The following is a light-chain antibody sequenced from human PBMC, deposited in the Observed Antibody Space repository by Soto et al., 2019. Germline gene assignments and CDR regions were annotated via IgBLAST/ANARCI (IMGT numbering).Light chain of an antibody. J-gene: IGKJ5*01. Sequence: DIEMTQSPSSLSASVGDTVTITCRASQSISDCLDWYQQKPVRAPNLLIYDSSNLEAGVPSRFRGSGSGTDFTFTISRLQPEDIATYYCQQYENLPTFGQGTRLEIK. CDR1: QSISDC. V-gene: IGKV1-33*01. CDR3: QQYENLPT. CDR2: DSS.